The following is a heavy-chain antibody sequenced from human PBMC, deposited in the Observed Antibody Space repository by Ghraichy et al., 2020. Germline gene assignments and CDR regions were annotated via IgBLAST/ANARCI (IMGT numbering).Heavy chain of an antibody. J-gene: IGHJ3*02. V-gene: IGHV3-15*01. Sequence: GSLRLSCAASGFTFSNAWMSWVRQAPGKGLEWVGHIKSKTDGGTTDYAAPVKGRFTISRDDSKNTLYLQMNSLKTEDTAVYYCTTVVVTAIGVKYWDDAFDIWGQGTMVTVSS. CDR2: IKSKTDGGTT. CDR1: GFTFSNAW. CDR3: TTVVVTAIGVKYWDDAFDI. D-gene: IGHD2-21*02.